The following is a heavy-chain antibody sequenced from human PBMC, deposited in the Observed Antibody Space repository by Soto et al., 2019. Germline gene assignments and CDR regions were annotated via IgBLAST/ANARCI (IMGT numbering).Heavy chain of an antibody. CDR2: IYYSGST. J-gene: IGHJ4*02. D-gene: IGHD6-19*01. CDR1: GGSISSYY. CDR3: ARSRIAVAGFFDS. V-gene: IGHV4-59*01. Sequence: QMQLQESGPGLVKPSETLSLTCTVSGGSISSYYWSWIRQPPGKGLEWIGYIYYSGSTNYNPSLKSRVTVSVDTSKNQFSLKVSSVTAADTAVYYCARSRIAVAGFFDSWGQGTLVTVSS.